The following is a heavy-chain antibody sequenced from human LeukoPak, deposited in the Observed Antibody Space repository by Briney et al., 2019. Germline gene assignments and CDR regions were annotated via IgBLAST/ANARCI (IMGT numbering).Heavy chain of an antibody. D-gene: IGHD1-26*01. CDR2: INSDGTNT. CDR1: EFTFSTYC. Sequence: PGGSLRLSCAASEFTFSTYCMHWVRQAPGKGLVWVSLINSDGTNTDYADSVKGRFTISRDNAKNTLYMQMNSLGVDDTAVYYCVREASGVSSSAFDVWGQGTMVTVSS. J-gene: IGHJ3*01. CDR3: VREASGVSSSAFDV. V-gene: IGHV3-74*01.